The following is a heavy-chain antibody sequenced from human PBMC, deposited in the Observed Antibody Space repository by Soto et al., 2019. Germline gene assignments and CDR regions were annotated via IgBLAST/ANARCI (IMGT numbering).Heavy chain of an antibody. Sequence: QVTLKESGPALVKPTQTLTLTCTFSGFSLSTSRLGVGWIRQPPGKALEWLALIFLNDDKGYSPSLKSRLTNTTDTTTKDLVLTMMNMDPVVTTTYYCADRPFGGHAGGFDYFDSWGQGTLVTVSS. CDR3: ADRPFGGHAGGFDYFDS. V-gene: IGHV2-5*01. J-gene: IGHJ4*02. CDR2: IFLNDDK. D-gene: IGHD3-10*01. CDR1: GFSLSTSRLG.